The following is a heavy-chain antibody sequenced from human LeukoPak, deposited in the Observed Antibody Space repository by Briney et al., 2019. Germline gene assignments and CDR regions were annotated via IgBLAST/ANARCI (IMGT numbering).Heavy chain of an antibody. V-gene: IGHV4-30-2*01. CDR1: GGSISSGGYS. J-gene: IGHJ4*02. D-gene: IGHD4-11*01. Sequence: TLSLTCAVSGGSISSGGYSWSWIRQPPGKGLEWIGYIYHSGSTYYNPSLKSRVTISVDRSKNQFSLKLSSVTAADTAVYYCARGVDYSNYFDYWGQGTRVTVSS. CDR3: ARGVDYSNYFDY. CDR2: IYHSGST.